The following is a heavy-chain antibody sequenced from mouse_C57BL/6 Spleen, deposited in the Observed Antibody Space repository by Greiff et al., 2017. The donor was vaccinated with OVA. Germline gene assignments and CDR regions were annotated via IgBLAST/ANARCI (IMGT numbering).Heavy chain of an antibody. V-gene: IGHV1-76*01. CDR1: GYTFTDYY. D-gene: IGHD2-3*01. Sequence: VKLVESGAELVRPGASVKLSCKASGYTFTDYYINWVKQRPGQGLEWIARIYPGSGNTYYNEKFKGKATLTAEKSSSTAYMQLSSLTSEDSAVYFCARWLLDVWGTGTTVTVSS. CDR2: IYPGSGNT. CDR3: ARWLLDV. J-gene: IGHJ1*03.